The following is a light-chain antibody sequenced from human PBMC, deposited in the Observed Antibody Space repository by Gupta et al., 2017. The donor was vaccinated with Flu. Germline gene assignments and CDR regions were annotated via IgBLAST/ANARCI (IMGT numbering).Light chain of an antibody. CDR3: QAWDSSTRDVV. CDR1: KLGDKY. V-gene: IGLV3-1*01. CDR2: QDS. Sequence: SYELTQPPSVSVSPGQTASITCSGDKLGDKYACWYQQKPGQSPVLDIYQDSKRPSGIPERFSGSNSGNTATLTISGTQAMDEADYDCQAWDSSTRDVVFGGGTKLTVL. J-gene: IGLJ2*01.